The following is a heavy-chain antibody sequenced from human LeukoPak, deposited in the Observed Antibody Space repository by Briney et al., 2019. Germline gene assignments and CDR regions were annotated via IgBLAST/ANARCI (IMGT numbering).Heavy chain of an antibody. CDR2: INHSGST. CDR1: GGSFSGYY. Sequence: SETLSLTCAVYGGSFSGYYWSWIRQPPGKGLEWIGEINHSGSTNYNPSLKSRVTISVETSKNQFSLKLSSVTAADTAVYYCARRRVVVADFDYWGQGTLVTVSS. J-gene: IGHJ4*02. D-gene: IGHD2-15*01. CDR3: ARRRVVVADFDY. V-gene: IGHV4-34*01.